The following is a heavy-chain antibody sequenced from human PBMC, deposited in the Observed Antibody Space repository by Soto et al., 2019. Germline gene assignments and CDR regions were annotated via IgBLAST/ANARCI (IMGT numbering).Heavy chain of an antibody. J-gene: IGHJ4*02. V-gene: IGHV4-30-4*01. D-gene: IGHD7-27*01. CDR3: ARGPSGDKVDS. CDR1: GGSISTVDYW. Sequence: QVQLQESGPGLVKPSQTLSLTCTVSGGSISTVDYWWSWIRQSPDMGLEWIGHIYDGGRTYNNPSRESRVTMSVDTSKSQLSLTLSSVSAADTAVYYFARGPSGDKVDSWGQGTLVTVYS. CDR2: IYDGGRT.